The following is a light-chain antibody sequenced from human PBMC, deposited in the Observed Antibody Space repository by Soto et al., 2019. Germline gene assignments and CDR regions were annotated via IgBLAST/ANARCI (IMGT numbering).Light chain of an antibody. Sequence: IVLTQSPGTLSLCPGERATLSCRASQSFSSSYLAWYQQKPGQAPRLLIYGASSRATGIPDRFSGSGSGTDFTLTISSLEPEDFAVYYCQQRSNWLTFGGGTKVDIK. CDR3: QQRSNWLT. CDR1: QSFSSSY. CDR2: GAS. J-gene: IGKJ4*01. V-gene: IGKV3D-20*02.